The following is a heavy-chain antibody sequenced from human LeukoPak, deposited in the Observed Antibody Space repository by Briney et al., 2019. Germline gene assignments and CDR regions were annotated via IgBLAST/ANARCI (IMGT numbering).Heavy chain of an antibody. D-gene: IGHD2-2*02. CDR2: IRYDGSNK. CDR3: AKDVVVPAAIPPVFDY. J-gene: IGHJ4*02. Sequence: GGSLRLSCAASGFTFSSYGMHWVRQAPGKGLEWVAFIRYDGSNKYYADSVKGRFTISRDNSKNTLYLQMNSLRAEDTAVYYCAKDVVVPAAIPPVFDYWGQGTLVTVSS. CDR1: GFTFSSYG. V-gene: IGHV3-30*02.